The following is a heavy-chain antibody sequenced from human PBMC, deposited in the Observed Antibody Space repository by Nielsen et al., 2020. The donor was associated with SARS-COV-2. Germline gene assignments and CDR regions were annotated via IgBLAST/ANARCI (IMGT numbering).Heavy chain of an antibody. CDR1: GYTFTIYV. D-gene: IGHD4-17*01. Sequence: ASVQVSCKASGYTFTIYVISWVRQAPGQGLEWMGWISAYNGNTNYAQKLQGRVTMTTDTSTSTAYMELRSLRSDDTAVYYCASWGYGDYGDYWGQGTLVTVSS. J-gene: IGHJ4*02. CDR3: ASWGYGDYGDY. V-gene: IGHV1-18*01. CDR2: ISAYNGNT.